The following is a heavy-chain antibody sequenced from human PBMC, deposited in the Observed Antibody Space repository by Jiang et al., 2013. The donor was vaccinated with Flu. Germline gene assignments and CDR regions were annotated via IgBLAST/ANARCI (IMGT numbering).Heavy chain of an antibody. CDR2: INPNSGGT. CDR3: AREKAGTYYYDSSGYALGTSGDYYGMDV. Sequence: GPEVKKPGASVKVSCKASGYTFTGYYMHWVRQAPGQGLEWMGWINPNSGGTNYAQKFQGWVTMTRDTSISTAYMELSRLRSDDTAVYYCAREKAGTYYYDSSGYALGTSGDYYGMDVWGKGTTVTVSS. CDR1: GYTFTGYY. J-gene: IGHJ6*04. V-gene: IGHV1-2*04. D-gene: IGHD3-22*01.